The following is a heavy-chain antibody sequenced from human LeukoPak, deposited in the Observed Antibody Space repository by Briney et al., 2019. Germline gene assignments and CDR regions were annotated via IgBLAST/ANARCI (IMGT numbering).Heavy chain of an antibody. Sequence: SETLSLTCTVSGXSVSSGIYYWSWIRQPPGKGLEWIGYIFYSGTTNYSPPLKRRITISVNTSKNQFSLKPSSLTAADTAVYYCARTTSAWYYFDYWGQGTLVTVSS. D-gene: IGHD6-19*01. J-gene: IGHJ4*02. V-gene: IGHV4-61*01. CDR2: IFYSGTT. CDR1: GXSVSSGIYY. CDR3: ARTTSAWYYFDY.